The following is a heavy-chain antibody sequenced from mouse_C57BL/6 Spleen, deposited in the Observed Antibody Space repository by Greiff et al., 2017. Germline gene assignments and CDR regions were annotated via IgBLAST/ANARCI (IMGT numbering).Heavy chain of an antibody. CDR3: ARVIYYGGDAMDY. V-gene: IGHV1-18*01. Sequence: VKPGASVKIPCQASGYTFTDYNMDWVKQSHGKSLEWIGDINPNNGGTIYNQKFKGKATLTVDKSSSTAYMELRSLTSEDTAVYYCARVIYYGGDAMDYWGQGTSVTVSS. CDR2: INPNNGGT. CDR1: GYTFTDYN. D-gene: IGHD2-1*01. J-gene: IGHJ4*01.